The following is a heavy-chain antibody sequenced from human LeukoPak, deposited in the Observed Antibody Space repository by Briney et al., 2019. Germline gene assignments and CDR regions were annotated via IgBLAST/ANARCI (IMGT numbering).Heavy chain of an antibody. J-gene: IGHJ4*02. Sequence: GGSLRLSCAASGFTFSTYAMNWVRQAPGKGLEWVSAISGSGGSTYYADSVKGRFTISRDNSKNTLYLQMNSLRAEDTAVYYCAKDLSGYCSGGSCFYWGQGTLVTVSS. CDR3: AKDLSGYCSGGSCFY. CDR2: ISGSGGST. CDR1: GFTFSTYA. V-gene: IGHV3-23*01. D-gene: IGHD2-15*01.